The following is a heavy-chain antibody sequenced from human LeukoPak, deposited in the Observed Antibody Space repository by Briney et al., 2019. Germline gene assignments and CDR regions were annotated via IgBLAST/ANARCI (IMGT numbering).Heavy chain of an antibody. CDR2: IISSSGII. V-gene: IGHV3-48*01. CDR1: GFTFRSYT. Sequence: GGSLRLSCAASGFTFRSYTMIWVRQAPGKGLEWISYIISSSGIIYYADSVKGRFTISRDNAKNSLYLQMNSLRADDTAVYYCATRGTSDFYYYMDVWGKGTTVTISS. D-gene: IGHD1-7*01. J-gene: IGHJ6*03. CDR3: ATRGTSDFYYYMDV.